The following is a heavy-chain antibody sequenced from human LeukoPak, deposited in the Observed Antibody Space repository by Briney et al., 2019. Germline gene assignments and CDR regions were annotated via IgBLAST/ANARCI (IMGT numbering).Heavy chain of an antibody. CDR2: ISAYNGNT. V-gene: IGHV1-18*01. CDR3: ARDARGGSYGVSDY. CDR1: GYTFTSYG. Sequence: ASVKVSCKASGYTFTSYGISRVRQAPGQGLEWMGWISAYNGNTNYAQKLQGRVTMTTDTATSTAYMELRSLRSDDTALYYCARDARGGSYGVSDYWGQGTLVTVSS. J-gene: IGHJ4*02. D-gene: IGHD1-26*01.